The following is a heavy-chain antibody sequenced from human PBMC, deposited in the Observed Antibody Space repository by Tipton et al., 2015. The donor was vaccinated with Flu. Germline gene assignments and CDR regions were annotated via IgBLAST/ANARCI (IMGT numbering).Heavy chain of an antibody. Sequence: TLSLTCAVSGGSISSSNWWSWVRQPPGKGLEWIGEIYHSGSTNYNPSLKSRVTISVDKSKNQFSLKLSSVTAADTAVYYCARDAVIVVVVAAIRDYYYYGMDVWGQGTTVTVSS. CDR2: IYHSGST. J-gene: IGHJ6*02. CDR3: ARDAVIVVVVAAIRDYYYYGMDV. V-gene: IGHV4-4*02. CDR1: GGSISSSNW. D-gene: IGHD2-15*01.